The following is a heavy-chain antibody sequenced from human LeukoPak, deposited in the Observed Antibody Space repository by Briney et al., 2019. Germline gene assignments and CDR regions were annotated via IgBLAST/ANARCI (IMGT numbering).Heavy chain of an antibody. Sequence: ASVKVSCKASGYTFTSYAMHWVRQAPGQRLEWMGWINAGNGNTKYSQKFQGRVTITRDTSASTAYMELSSLRSEDTAVYYCARDPDCSSTSCYTSWFDPWGQGTLVTVSS. CDR2: INAGNGNT. CDR1: GYTFTSYA. D-gene: IGHD2-2*02. CDR3: ARDPDCSSTSCYTSWFDP. V-gene: IGHV1-3*01. J-gene: IGHJ5*02.